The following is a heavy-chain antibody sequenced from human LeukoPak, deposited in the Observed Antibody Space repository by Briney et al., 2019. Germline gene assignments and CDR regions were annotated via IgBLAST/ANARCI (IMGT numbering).Heavy chain of an antibody. D-gene: IGHD2-15*01. J-gene: IGHJ5*02. CDR3: ARAPRYCSGGSCYWFDP. Sequence: GASVKVSCKASGYTFTGYYMHWVRQAPGQGLEWMGWINPNSGGTNYAQKFQGWVTMTRDTSISTAYMELSRLRSDDTAVYYCARAPRYCSGGSCYWFDPWGQGTLVTVSS. CDR1: GYTFTGYY. CDR2: INPNSGGT. V-gene: IGHV1-2*04.